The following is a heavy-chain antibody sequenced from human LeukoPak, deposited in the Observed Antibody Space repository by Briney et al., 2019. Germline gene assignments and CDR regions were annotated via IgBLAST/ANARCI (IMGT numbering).Heavy chain of an antibody. D-gene: IGHD3-22*01. CDR2: IYYSGTT. J-gene: IGHJ4*02. CDR3: AGIYDTPRGF. CDR1: GGSISNSRYY. V-gene: IGHV4-39*05. Sequence: PSETPSLTCTVSGGSISNSRYYWGWIRQPPGKGLEWIGSIYYSGTTYHNPSLKSRLTISVDTTKNQFSVRLSSVTAADTAVYYCAGIYDTPRGFWGRGTLVTVSS.